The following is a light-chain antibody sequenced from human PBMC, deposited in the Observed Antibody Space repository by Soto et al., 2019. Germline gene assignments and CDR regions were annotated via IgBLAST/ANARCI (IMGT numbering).Light chain of an antibody. V-gene: IGKV1-13*02. CDR1: QGISSA. CDR3: QQPKTYRFT. J-gene: IGKJ5*01. CDR2: DAS. Sequence: AIQLTQSPSSLSASVGDRVSITCRASQGISSALAWYQHKPGKAPKILIYDASSLQSGVPSRFSGSEYETECTLTISSLQLENVATYFCQQPKTYRFTYVQGTR.